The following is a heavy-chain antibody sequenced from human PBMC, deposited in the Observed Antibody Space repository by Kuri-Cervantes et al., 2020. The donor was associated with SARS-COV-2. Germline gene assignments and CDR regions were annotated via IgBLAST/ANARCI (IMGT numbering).Heavy chain of an antibody. J-gene: IGHJ4*02. CDR2: INHSGST. CDR3: ARGGMVRFLYY. V-gene: IGHV4-34*01. D-gene: IGHD3-3*01. CDR1: GGSLTGYY. Sequence: SETLSLTCAGGGGSLTGYYWTWIRQPPGKGLEWIGEINHSGSTNYNPSLKSRVTISVDTSKNQFSLKLSSVTAADTAVYYCARGGMVRFLYYWGQGTLVTVSS.